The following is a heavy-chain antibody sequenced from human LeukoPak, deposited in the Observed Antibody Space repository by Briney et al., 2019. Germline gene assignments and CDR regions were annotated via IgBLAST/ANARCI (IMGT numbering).Heavy chain of an antibody. CDR1: GFHFSSYS. D-gene: IGHD1-1*01. J-gene: IGHJ4*02. CDR2: ISASRSNT. Sequence: PGGSLRLSCAASGFHFSSYSMNWVRQAPGKGLEWVSHISASRSNTYYLDSVKGRLTVSRDNAMNSLFLQMDRPRAEDTAVYYCVRVKGTYFDFWGRGTLVTVHS. V-gene: IGHV3-48*01. CDR3: VRVKGTYFDF.